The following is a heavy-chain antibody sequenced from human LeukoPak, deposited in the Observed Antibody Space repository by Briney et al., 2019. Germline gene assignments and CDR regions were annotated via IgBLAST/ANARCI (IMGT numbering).Heavy chain of an antibody. CDR3: ATEHMVRGVTDAFDI. D-gene: IGHD3-10*01. J-gene: IGHJ3*02. CDR2: IYHSGST. V-gene: IGHV4-4*02. CDR1: GGSISSSNW. Sequence: PSETLSLTCAVSGGSISSSNWWSWVRQPPGKGLEWIGEIYHSGSTNYNPSLKSRVTISVDKSKNQFSLKLSSVTAADTAVYYCATEHMVRGVTDAFDIWGQGTMVTVSS.